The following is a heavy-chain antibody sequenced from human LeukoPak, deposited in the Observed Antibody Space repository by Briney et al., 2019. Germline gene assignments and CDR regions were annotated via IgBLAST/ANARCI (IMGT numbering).Heavy chain of an antibody. CDR2: IWYDGSNK. Sequence: PGRSLRLSCAASGFTFSSYGMHWVRQAPGKGLEWVAVIWYDGSNKYYADPVKGRFTISRDNSKNTLYLQMNSLRAEDTAVYYCARDRGPEHYDFWSGYYLPEGYYGMDVWGQGTTVAVSS. CDR1: GFTFSSYG. V-gene: IGHV3-33*01. CDR3: ARDRGPEHYDFWSGYYLPEGYYGMDV. J-gene: IGHJ6*02. D-gene: IGHD3-3*01.